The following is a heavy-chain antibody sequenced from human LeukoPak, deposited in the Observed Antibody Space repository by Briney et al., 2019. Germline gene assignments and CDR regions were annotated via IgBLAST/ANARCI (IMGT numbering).Heavy chain of an antibody. V-gene: IGHV4-4*02. CDR3: VRGPLRGFDY. D-gene: IGHD3-10*01. CDR2: IYHSGST. CDR1: GGSISSSKW. J-gene: IGHJ4*02. Sequence: SETLSLTCAVSGGSISSSKWWSWVRQPTGKGLEWIGEIYHSGSTNYNPSLKSRVTISVDTSKNQFSLKPSSVTAADTAVYYCVRGPLRGFDYWGQGTLVTVSS.